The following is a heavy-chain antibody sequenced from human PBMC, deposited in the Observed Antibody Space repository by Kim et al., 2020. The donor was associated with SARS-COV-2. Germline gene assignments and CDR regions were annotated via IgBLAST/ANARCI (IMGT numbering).Heavy chain of an antibody. V-gene: IGHV3-74*01. Sequence: GNLISYADSVKGRFTISRDNTQNTVYLQMNSLRVEDTAVYYCARGMGDFLGQGTLVTVSS. D-gene: IGHD1-26*01. J-gene: IGHJ4*02. CDR3: ARGMGDF. CDR2: GNLI.